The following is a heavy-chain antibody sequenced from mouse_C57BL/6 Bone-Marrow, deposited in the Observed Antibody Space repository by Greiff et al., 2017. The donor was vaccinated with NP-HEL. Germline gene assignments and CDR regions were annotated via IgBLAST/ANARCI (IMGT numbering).Heavy chain of an antibody. J-gene: IGHJ1*03. D-gene: IGHD1-1*01. V-gene: IGHV1-52*01. CDR2: IDPSDSET. CDR3: ARFPFTTVVDWYFDV. CDR1: GYTFTSYW. Sequence: LQQPGAELVRPGSSVKLSCKASGYTFTSYWMHWVKQRPIQGLEWIGNIDPSDSETHYNQKFKDKATLTVDKSSSTAYMQLSSLTSEDSAVYYCARFPFTTVVDWYFDVWGTGTTVTVSS.